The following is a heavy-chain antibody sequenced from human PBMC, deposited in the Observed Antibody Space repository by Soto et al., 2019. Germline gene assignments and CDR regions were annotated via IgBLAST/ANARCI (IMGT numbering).Heavy chain of an antibody. CDR3: ARXLCSSTSCRWDYYYMDV. CDR1: GYSFTSYW. V-gene: IGHV5-51*01. D-gene: IGHD2-2*01. CDR2: IYPGDSDT. J-gene: IGHJ6*03. Sequence: GESLKISCKGSGYSFTSYWIGWVRQMPGKGLEWMGIIYPGDSDTRYSPSFQGQVTISADKSISTAYLQWSSLKASDTPMYYCARXLCSSTSCRWDYYYMDVWGKGTTVTVSS.